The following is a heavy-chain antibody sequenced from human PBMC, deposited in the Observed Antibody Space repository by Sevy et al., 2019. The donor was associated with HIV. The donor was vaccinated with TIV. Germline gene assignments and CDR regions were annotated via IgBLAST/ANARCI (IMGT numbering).Heavy chain of an antibody. Sequence: GGSLRLSCAASGFTFSSYGMSWVRQAPGKGLEWVSAISGSGGNTYYAGSVKGRFTISRDNSKNTLYLQMNSLRAEDTAVYYCAKGRAWRSSYYYDSSGSLAFDYWGQGTLVTVSS. CDR3: AKGRAWRSSYYYDSSGSLAFDY. J-gene: IGHJ4*02. CDR2: ISGSGGNT. V-gene: IGHV3-23*01. CDR1: GFTFSSYG. D-gene: IGHD3-22*01.